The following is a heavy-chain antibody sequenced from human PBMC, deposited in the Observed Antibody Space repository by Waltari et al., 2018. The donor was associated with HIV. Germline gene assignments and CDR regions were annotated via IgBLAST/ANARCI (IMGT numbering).Heavy chain of an antibody. J-gene: IGHJ5*02. Sequence: QVQLQESGPGLVKPSETLSLPCTVSGGSISSYYWSWIPQPPGKGLEWIGYIYYSGSTNYNPSLKSRVTISVDTSKNQFSLKLSSVTAADTAVYYCARDGQLPRGYNWFDPWGQGTLVTVSS. CDR2: IYYSGST. V-gene: IGHV4-59*01. D-gene: IGHD2-2*01. CDR1: GGSISSYY. CDR3: ARDGQLPRGYNWFDP.